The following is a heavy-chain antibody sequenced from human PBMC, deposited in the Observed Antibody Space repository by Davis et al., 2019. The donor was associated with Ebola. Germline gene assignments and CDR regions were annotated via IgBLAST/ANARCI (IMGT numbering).Heavy chain of an antibody. CDR1: GFIFSDYW. Sequence: GESLKISCAASGFIFSDYWMSWVRQAPGRGLEWVAKIKQDGSDTYYLDSVKGRFTISRDNAKNSLYLQMNSLRAEDTAVYYCASRKTGTTPSGWFDPWGQGTLVTVSS. J-gene: IGHJ5*02. CDR2: IKQDGSDT. CDR3: ASRKTGTTPSGWFDP. D-gene: IGHD1-7*01. V-gene: IGHV3-7*01.